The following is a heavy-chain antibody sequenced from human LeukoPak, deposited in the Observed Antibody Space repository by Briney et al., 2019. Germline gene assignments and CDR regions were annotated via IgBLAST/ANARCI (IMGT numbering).Heavy chain of an antibody. D-gene: IGHD3-22*01. V-gene: IGHV4-4*07. CDR2: IYSRGTT. CDR3: ARDYYDNSGHYPFDS. CDR1: GASISSYS. J-gene: IGHJ4*02. Sequence: SETLSLTCTVSGASISSYSWNWIRQPAGKGPEWHGRIYSRGTTNYNPSLKSRVTMSVDKSKNQFSLKLDSVTAADTAVYYCARDYYDNSGHYPFDSWGQGTLVTVSS.